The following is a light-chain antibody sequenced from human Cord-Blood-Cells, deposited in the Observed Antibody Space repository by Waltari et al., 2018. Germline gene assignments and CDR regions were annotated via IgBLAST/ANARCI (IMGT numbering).Light chain of an antibody. CDR3: QQYGSSPLT. Sequence: EIVLTQSPGTLSLSPGERATLSCRARQSVSSSYLAWYKQKPGQAPRLLIYGASSRATGIPDRFSGSGSETDFTLTISRLEPEDFAVYYCQQYGSSPLTFGGGTKVEIK. V-gene: IGKV3-20*01. CDR1: QSVSSSY. J-gene: IGKJ4*01. CDR2: GAS.